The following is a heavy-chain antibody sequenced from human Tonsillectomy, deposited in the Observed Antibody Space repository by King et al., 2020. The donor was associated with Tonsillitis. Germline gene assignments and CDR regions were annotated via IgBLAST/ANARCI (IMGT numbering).Heavy chain of an antibody. CDR3: AGGIAVAGPYWYFDL. Sequence: VQLQESGPGLLKPSETLSLTCPVAGGSISSYYWSWIRQPPGKGLECIGYFYYSGSTNYNHSLMSRVTISVDTSKNQFSLKLSSVTAADTAAYYCAGGIAVAGPYWYFDLWGRGTLVTVSS. J-gene: IGHJ2*01. V-gene: IGHV4-59*01. D-gene: IGHD6-19*01. CDR2: FYYSGST. CDR1: GGSISSYY.